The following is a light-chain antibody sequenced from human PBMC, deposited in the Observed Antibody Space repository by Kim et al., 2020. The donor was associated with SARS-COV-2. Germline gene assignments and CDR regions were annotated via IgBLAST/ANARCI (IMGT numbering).Light chain of an antibody. CDR1: QSVSRN. CDR2: GVT. J-gene: IGKJ1*01. CDR3: QQYNNWPAT. Sequence: VSPGERATLSCRASQSVSRNLAWYQQKPGQAPRLRMYGVTTRATGIPAKFSGSGSGTEFTLSISSLQSEDFAVYYCQQYNNWPATFGQGTKVDIK. V-gene: IGKV3-15*01.